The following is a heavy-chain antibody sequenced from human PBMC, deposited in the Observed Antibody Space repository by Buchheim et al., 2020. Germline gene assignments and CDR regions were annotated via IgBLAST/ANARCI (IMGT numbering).Heavy chain of an antibody. D-gene: IGHD3-22*01. Sequence: QLQPQESGPGLVKPSETLSLTCTVSGGSIDSRNYYWGWIRQPPGEGLEWIGTICSTGTTYYNPSLKSRVTISVDTSKNQFSLKLSSVTAADTAVYYCARDPYYYDNSGYKYFFDYWGQGIL. CDR1: GGSIDSRNYY. J-gene: IGHJ4*02. CDR3: ARDPYYYDNSGYKYFFDY. V-gene: IGHV4-39*07. CDR2: ICSTGTT.